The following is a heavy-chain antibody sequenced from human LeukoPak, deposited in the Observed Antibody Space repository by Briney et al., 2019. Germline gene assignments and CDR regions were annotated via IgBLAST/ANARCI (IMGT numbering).Heavy chain of an antibody. CDR2: ISAYNGNT. J-gene: IGHJ5*02. V-gene: IGHV1-18*01. D-gene: IGHD3-22*01. CDR1: GYTFTSYG. Sequence: ASVKVSCKASGYTFTSYGISWVRQAPGQGLEWMGWISAYNGNTNYAQKLQGRVTMTTDTSTSTAYMELRSLRSDDTAVYYCATGGDYYDSSGYYRNWFDPWGQRTLVTVSS. CDR3: ATGGDYYDSSGYYRNWFDP.